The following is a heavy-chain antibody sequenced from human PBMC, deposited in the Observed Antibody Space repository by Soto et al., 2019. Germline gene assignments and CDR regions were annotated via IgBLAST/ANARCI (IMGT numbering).Heavy chain of an antibody. CDR1: GYTFPSYA. J-gene: IGHJ6*02. Sequence: ASVKVSCKASGYTFPSYAMHWVRQAPGQRLEWMGWINAGNGNTKYSQKFQGRVTITRDTSASTAYMELSSLRSEDTAVYYCARDPSYYGMDVWGQGTTDPVSS. CDR3: ARDPSYYGMDV. V-gene: IGHV1-3*01. CDR2: INAGNGNT.